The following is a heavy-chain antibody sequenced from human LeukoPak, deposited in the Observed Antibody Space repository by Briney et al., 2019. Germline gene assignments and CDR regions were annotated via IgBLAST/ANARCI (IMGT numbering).Heavy chain of an antibody. CDR3: ARGGIAAAGTRGWFDP. Sequence: SETLSLTCTVPGGSISSYYWSWIRQPPGKGLEWIGYVYYSGSTNYNLSLKSRVTISVDTSKNQFSLKLSSVTAADTAAYYCARGGIAAAGTRGWFDPWGQGTLVTVSS. J-gene: IGHJ5*02. D-gene: IGHD6-13*01. V-gene: IGHV4-59*01. CDR1: GGSISSYY. CDR2: VYYSGST.